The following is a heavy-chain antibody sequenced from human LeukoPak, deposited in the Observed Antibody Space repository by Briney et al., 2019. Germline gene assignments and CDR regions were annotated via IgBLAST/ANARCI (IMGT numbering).Heavy chain of an antibody. CDR1: GFTCSTYA. D-gene: IGHD3-10*01. CDR3: AKSGGLSGSGRLAMDV. J-gene: IGHJ6*02. V-gene: IGHV3-23*01. Sequence: PGGSLRLSCAASGFTCSTYAMSWVRLAPGKGLEWVSGISGSGGSTYYADSVKGRFTSSRDNSNNTLYVQMNSLRVEDTAVYYCAKSGGLSGSGRLAMDVWGQGTTVTVSS. CDR2: ISGSGGST.